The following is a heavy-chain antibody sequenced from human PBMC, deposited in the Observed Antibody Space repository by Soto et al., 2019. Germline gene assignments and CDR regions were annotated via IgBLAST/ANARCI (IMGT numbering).Heavy chain of an antibody. CDR2: IIPLFGTT. D-gene: IGHD3-10*01. CDR1: GDTFKNCV. Sequence: QVQVVQSGVELRRPGSSVKVSCKASGDTFKNCVISWVRQAPGQGLEWMGGIIPLFGTTDFAQRFQGRLTIKTDESTTTAYMDLSRLRSEDTATYYCAAELGFGKLSVVLGQGTTVIVSS. J-gene: IGHJ6*02. V-gene: IGHV1-69*01. CDR3: AAELGFGKLSVV.